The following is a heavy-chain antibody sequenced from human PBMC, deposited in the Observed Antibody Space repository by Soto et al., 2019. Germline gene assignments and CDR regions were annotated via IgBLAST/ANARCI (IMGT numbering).Heavy chain of an antibody. CDR1: GFSFSSHG. Sequence: EVQLLESGGGLVQPGGSLRLSCAASGFSFSSHGMSWVRQAPEMGLEWVSSISRNGDYIYYADSVKGRFTISRDNSKNTLFLQVNSLRVEDTAVYYCAKIAVTGSWYVDLWGRGTLVTVSS. J-gene: IGHJ2*01. CDR2: ISRNGDYI. CDR3: AKIAVTGSWYVDL. D-gene: IGHD6-19*01. V-gene: IGHV3-23*01.